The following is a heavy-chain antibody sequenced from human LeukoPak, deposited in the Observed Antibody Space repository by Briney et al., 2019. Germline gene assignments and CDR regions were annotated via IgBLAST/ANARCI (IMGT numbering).Heavy chain of an antibody. D-gene: IGHD5-24*01. Sequence: SLTLSCVVSGVTFGNFAMHWVRQPLGKGVEWVAVISHDGRTKYYADSMKGRITISRDNSKNTLLLQMNNLRSEDTAVYFCARPSPPGDGYNPPDHWGQGTLVTVSS. CDR2: ISHDGRTK. J-gene: IGHJ4*02. CDR3: ARPSPPGDGYNPPDH. V-gene: IGHV3-30*04. CDR1: GVTFGNFA.